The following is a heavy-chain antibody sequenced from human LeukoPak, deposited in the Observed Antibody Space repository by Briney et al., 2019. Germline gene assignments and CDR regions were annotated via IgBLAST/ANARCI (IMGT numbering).Heavy chain of an antibody. CDR2: ISYDGSNK. J-gene: IGHJ4*02. CDR3: ARDAGSSGMATKVPLYYFDY. D-gene: IGHD5-24*01. V-gene: IGHV3-30-3*01. CDR1: GFTFSSYA. Sequence: GGSLRLSCAASGFTFSSYAMHWVRQAPGKGLEWVAVISYDGSNKYYADSVKGRFTISRDNSKNTLYLQMNSLRAEDTAVYYCARDAGSSGMATKVPLYYFDYWGQGTLVTVSS.